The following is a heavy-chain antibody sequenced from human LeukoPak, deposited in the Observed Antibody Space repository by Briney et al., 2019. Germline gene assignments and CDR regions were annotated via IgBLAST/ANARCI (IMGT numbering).Heavy chain of an antibody. CDR1: GFTFSSYA. CDR2: ISGSGGST. Sequence: GGSLRLSCAASGFTFSSYAMSWVRQAPGKGLEWVSAISGSGGSTYYADSVKGRFTISRDNSKSTLYLQMNSLRAEDTAVYYCAKEITPLYCSGGSCYSGFVDYWGQGTLVTVSS. CDR3: AKEITPLYCSGGSCYSGFVDY. V-gene: IGHV3-23*01. D-gene: IGHD2-15*01. J-gene: IGHJ4*02.